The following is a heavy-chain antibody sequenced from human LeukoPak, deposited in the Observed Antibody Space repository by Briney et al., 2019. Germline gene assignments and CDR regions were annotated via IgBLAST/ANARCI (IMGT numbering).Heavy chain of an antibody. V-gene: IGHV3-9*03. CDR3: AKTHVRGRVVNIEAFDM. Sequence: GGSLRLSCAGSGFTFDHYAMHWVRQGPGKGLEWVAGLSRNSVSIGYADSVKGRFTISRDNAKKSLYLQMNSLTTEDMAFYYWAKTHVRGRVVNIEAFDMWGQGTSVTVSS. CDR1: GFTFDHYA. D-gene: IGHD3-3*01. J-gene: IGHJ3*02. CDR2: LSRNSVSI.